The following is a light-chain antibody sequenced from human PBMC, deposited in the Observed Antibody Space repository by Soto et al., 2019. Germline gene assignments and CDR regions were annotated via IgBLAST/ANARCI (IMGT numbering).Light chain of an antibody. J-gene: IGKJ1*01. CDR3: QQYNSQRT. CDR1: QYISSW. V-gene: IGKV1-5*03. CDR2: KAS. Sequence: DIQMTQSPSTLSASVGDRVTITCRASQYISSWLAWYQQKPGKAPKLLIYKASSLESGVPSRFSGSGSGTEFTLTISSLQPDDFATYYCQQYNSQRTFGQGTNVEIK.